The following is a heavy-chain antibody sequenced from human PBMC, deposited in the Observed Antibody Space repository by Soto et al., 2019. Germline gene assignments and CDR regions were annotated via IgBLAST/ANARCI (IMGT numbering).Heavy chain of an antibody. CDR3: ARLIGTSWFVG. CDR2: TYYRSQWFN. Sequence: SETLSLTCAISGDSVSSNIVTWDWIRQSPSRGLEWLGRTYYRSQWFNDYAVSVKSRMTINADTSKNQFSLQLNYVTPEDTAVYYCARLIGTSWFVGWGQGTPVTVSS. CDR1: GDSVSSNIVT. D-gene: IGHD6-13*01. V-gene: IGHV6-1*01. J-gene: IGHJ4*02.